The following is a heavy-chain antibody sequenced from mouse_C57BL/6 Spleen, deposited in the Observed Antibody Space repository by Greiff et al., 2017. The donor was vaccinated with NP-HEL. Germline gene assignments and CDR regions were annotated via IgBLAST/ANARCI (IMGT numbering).Heavy chain of an antibody. CDR2: ISNGGGST. Sequence: EVRLVESGGGLVQPGGSLKLSCAASGFTFSDYYMYWVRQTPEKRLEWVAYISNGGGSTYYPDTVKGRFTISRDNAKNTLYLQMSRLKSEDTAMYYCARHYYGSSFEGYFDVWGTGTTVTVSS. CDR1: GFTFSDYY. V-gene: IGHV5-12*01. CDR3: ARHYYGSSFEGYFDV. J-gene: IGHJ1*03. D-gene: IGHD1-1*01.